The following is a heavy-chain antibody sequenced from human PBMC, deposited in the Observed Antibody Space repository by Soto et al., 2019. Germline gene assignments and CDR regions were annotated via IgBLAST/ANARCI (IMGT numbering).Heavy chain of an antibody. Sequence: QVQLVQSGDEVRKTGSSVKVSCKASGYIFVNYGIAWVRQAPGQGLEWMGWVSPYSGNTHYASKSQGRLTMTTDTSTSTSYMDLGCLTSADTAVYYCAMVDNFVTPTPQDAWGQGTTVTVSS. CDR1: GYIFVNYG. J-gene: IGHJ6*02. CDR2: VSPYSGNT. D-gene: IGHD3-16*02. CDR3: AMVDNFVTPTPQDA. V-gene: IGHV1-18*01.